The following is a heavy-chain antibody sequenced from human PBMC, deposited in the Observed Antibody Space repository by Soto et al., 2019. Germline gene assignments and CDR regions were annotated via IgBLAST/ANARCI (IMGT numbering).Heavy chain of an antibody. CDR2: ISGSGGST. V-gene: IGHV3-23*01. D-gene: IGHD4-17*01. J-gene: IGHJ6*03. CDR3: ANAPFNGDIYYYYYYMDV. Sequence: GGSLRLSCAASGFTFSSYAMSWVRQAPGKGLEWVSAISGSGGSTYYADSVKGRFTISRDNSKNTLYLQMNSLRAEDTAVYYCANAPFNGDIYYYYYYMDVWGKGTTVTVSS. CDR1: GFTFSSYA.